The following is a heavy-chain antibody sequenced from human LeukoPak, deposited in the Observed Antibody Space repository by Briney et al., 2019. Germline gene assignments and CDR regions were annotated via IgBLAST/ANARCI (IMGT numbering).Heavy chain of an antibody. CDR2: INHSGST. CDR3: ATLRGGWDDY. J-gene: IGHJ4*02. D-gene: IGHD6-19*01. CDR1: GGSFSGYY. Sequence: SETLSLTCAVYGGSFSGYYWSWIRQPPGKGLEWIGEINHSGSTDYNPSLKSRVTISVDTSKNQFSLKLSSVTAADTAVYYCATLRGGWDDYWGQGTLVTVSS. V-gene: IGHV4-34*01.